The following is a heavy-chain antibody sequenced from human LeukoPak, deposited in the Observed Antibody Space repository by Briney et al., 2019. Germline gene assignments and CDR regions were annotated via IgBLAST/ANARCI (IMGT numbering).Heavy chain of an antibody. CDR1: GFTFVSYA. J-gene: IGHJ4*02. D-gene: IGHD4-17*01. CDR2: ISSNGGST. CDR3: VKALTTVTTAFDY. Sequence: GGSLRLSCSASGFTFVSYAMHWLGQPPGKGLEYVSAISSNGGSTYYADSVKGRFTISRDNSKNTLYLQMSSMRAEDTAVYYCVKALTTVTTAFDYWGQGTLVTVSS. V-gene: IGHV3-64D*06.